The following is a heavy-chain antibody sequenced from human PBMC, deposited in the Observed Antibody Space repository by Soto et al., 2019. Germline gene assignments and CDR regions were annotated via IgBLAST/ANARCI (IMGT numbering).Heavy chain of an antibody. CDR2: SYYSGTT. CDR1: GASISFHIYY. D-gene: IGHD1-20*01. CDR3: TRRYNWNDNYFDH. Sequence: SETLSLTCTVSGASISFHIYYGSWIRQPPGKGLEWIGSSYYSGTTYFNPSLKSRATIYVDTSKNQFSLRLTSVTAADTAIYYCTRRYNWNDNYFDHWGQGALVTVSS. J-gene: IGHJ5*02. V-gene: IGHV4-39*01.